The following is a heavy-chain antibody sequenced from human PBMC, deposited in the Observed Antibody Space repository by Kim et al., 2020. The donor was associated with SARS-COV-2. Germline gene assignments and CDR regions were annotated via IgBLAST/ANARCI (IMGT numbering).Heavy chain of an antibody. V-gene: IGHV3-7*01. CDR3: ARAQSLSGYYYGMDV. J-gene: IGHJ6*02. Sequence: VDSAKGRLPITRYNAKNSLYLQMNSLRAEDTAVYYCARAQSLSGYYYGMDVWGQGTTVTVSS. D-gene: IGHD3-10*01.